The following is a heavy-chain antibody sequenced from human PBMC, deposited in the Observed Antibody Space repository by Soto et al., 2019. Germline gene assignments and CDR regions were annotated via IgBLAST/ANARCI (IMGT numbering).Heavy chain of an antibody. CDR3: AKDYGSGSRNYYDYMDV. Sequence: QVQLVQSGAEVKKPGASVKVSCKASGYTFTSYYMHWVRQAPGQGLEWMGIINPSGGSTSYAQKFQGRVTMTRDTSTSTVYMELSSLRSEDTAVYYCAKDYGSGSRNYYDYMDVWGKGTTVTVSS. D-gene: IGHD3-10*01. CDR2: INPSGGST. J-gene: IGHJ6*03. V-gene: IGHV1-46*01. CDR1: GYTFTSYY.